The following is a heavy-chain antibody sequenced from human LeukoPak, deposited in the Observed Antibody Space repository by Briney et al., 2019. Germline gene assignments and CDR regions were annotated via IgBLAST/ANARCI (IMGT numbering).Heavy chain of an antibody. J-gene: IGHJ3*02. CDR3: ASGETTVRSHDAFDI. CDR2: IWYDGSNK. Sequence: GGSLRLSCAGSGFTFSSYAMTWVRQAPGKGLEWVAVIWYDGSNKYYADSVKGRFTISRDNSKNTLYLQMNSLRAEDTAVYYCASGETTVRSHDAFDIWGQGTMVTVSS. D-gene: IGHD4-17*01. CDR1: GFTFSSYA. V-gene: IGHV3-33*01.